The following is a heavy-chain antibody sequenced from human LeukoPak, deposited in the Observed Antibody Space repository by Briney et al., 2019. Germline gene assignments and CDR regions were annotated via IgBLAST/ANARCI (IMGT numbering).Heavy chain of an antibody. V-gene: IGHV3-9*01. D-gene: IGHD1-26*01. CDR3: ARESRVGAQTDY. CDR2: ISWNSGSI. CDR1: GFTFDDYA. J-gene: IGHJ4*02. Sequence: GGSLRLSCAASGFTFDDYAMHWVRQAPGKGLEWVSGISWNSGSIGYADSVKGRFTISRDNAKNSLYLQMNSLRAEDTAVYYCARESRVGAQTDYWGQGTLVTVSS.